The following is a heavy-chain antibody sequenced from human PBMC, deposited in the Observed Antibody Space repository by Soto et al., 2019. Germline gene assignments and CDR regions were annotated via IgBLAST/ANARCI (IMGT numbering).Heavy chain of an antibody. CDR3: ARDRAAAGPFDY. V-gene: IGHV1-18*01. D-gene: IGHD6-13*01. CDR1: GYTFTSYG. Sequence: QVQLVQSGAEVKKPGASVKVSCKASGYTFTSYGISWVRQAPGQGLEWMGWITNYAQKLQGRVTMTTDTSTSTAYMELRSLRSDDTAVYYCARDRAAAGPFDYWGQGTLVTVSS. J-gene: IGHJ4*02. CDR2: IT.